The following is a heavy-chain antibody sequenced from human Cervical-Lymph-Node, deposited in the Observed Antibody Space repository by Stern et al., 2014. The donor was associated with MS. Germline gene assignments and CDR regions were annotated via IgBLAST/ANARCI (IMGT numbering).Heavy chain of an antibody. V-gene: IGHV3-30*18. D-gene: IGHD6-19*01. Sequence: MQLVESGGGVVQPGRSLRLSCAASGFTFSSYGMHWVRQAPGKGLEWVAVISYDGSNKYYADSVKGRFTISRDNSKNTLYLQMNSLRAEDTAVYYCAKDRQWLEHFDYWGQGTLVTVSS. J-gene: IGHJ4*02. CDR3: AKDRQWLEHFDY. CDR2: ISYDGSNK. CDR1: GFTFSSYG.